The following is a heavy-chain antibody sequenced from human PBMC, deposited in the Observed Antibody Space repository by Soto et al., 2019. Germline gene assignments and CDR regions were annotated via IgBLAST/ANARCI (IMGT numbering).Heavy chain of an antibody. J-gene: IGHJ4*02. Sequence: ASVKVSCKASGYTFTDYAIHWVRQAPGQGLEWMGWINVGNGNTGYSRKFQGRVTNVRDMSASTAYIEVTSLTSEDTAIYYCAREGAHYTPLDHWGQGTLVTVS. CDR2: INVGNGNT. D-gene: IGHD2-15*01. CDR3: AREGAHYTPLDH. CDR1: GYTFTDYA. V-gene: IGHV1-3*01.